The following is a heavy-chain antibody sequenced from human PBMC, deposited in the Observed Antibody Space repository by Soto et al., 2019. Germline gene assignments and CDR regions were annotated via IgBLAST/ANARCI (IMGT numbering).Heavy chain of an antibody. Sequence: QAQLQESGSGLVKPSQTLSLTCTVSGDSVNNEDFSWSWIRRTPGKGLEWIGYIFQTGIIYYNPSLKSRVVISVDRSKNLFSLNLTSVTAADTAVYYCARDAGASSNAFDVWGQGTMVTVSP. CDR3: ARDAGASSNAFDV. V-gene: IGHV4-30-2*01. J-gene: IGHJ3*01. CDR1: GDSVNNEDFS. D-gene: IGHD6-6*01. CDR2: IFQTGII.